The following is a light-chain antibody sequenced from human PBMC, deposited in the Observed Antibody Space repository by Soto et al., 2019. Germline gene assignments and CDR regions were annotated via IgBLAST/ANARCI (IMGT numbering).Light chain of an antibody. CDR2: DAS. CDR3: QQRSN. V-gene: IGKV3-11*01. CDR1: QSVSSY. Sequence: EMVLTQSPATLSLSPGERATLSCRASQSVSSYLAWYQQKPGQAPRLLIYDASNRATGIPARFSGSGSGTDFTLTISSLEPEDFAVYYCQQRSNFGGGTKVEIK. J-gene: IGKJ4*01.